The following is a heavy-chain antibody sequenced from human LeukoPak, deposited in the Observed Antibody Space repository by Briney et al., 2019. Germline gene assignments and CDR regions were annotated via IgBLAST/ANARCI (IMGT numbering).Heavy chain of an antibody. CDR2: IKQDGSEK. J-gene: IGHJ3*02. Sequence: GGSLRLSCAASGFTFSNYWMSWVRQAPGKGLEWVANIKQDGSEKYHVDSVKGRFTISRDNAKNSLYLQMNSLRGEDTAVYYCVRVKYYDFWSGNDAFDMWGQGTMVTVSS. CDR3: VRVKYYDFWSGNDAFDM. CDR1: GFTFSNYW. V-gene: IGHV3-7*01. D-gene: IGHD3-3*01.